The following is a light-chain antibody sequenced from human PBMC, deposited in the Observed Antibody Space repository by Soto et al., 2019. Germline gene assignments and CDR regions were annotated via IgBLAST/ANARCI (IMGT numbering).Light chain of an antibody. CDR1: SSDVGGYNY. CDR3: SSYAGSNTPYV. Sequence: QRAPSHPPSASWSPGEVVTISCTGTSSDVGGYNYVSWYQHHPGNAPKLMIYEVNKRTSGVPDRFSGSKSGNTASLTVSGLQAEDEADYYCSSYAGSNTPYVFGTGTKVTVL. J-gene: IGLJ1*01. V-gene: IGLV2-8*01. CDR2: EVN.